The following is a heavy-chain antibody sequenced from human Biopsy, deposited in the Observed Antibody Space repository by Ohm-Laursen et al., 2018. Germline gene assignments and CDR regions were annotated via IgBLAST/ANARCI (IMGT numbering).Heavy chain of an antibody. D-gene: IGHD3-10*01. CDR1: GDSISSGVYY. V-gene: IGHV4-31*01. Sequence: TLSLTCAVSGDSISSGVYYWNWFRQHPEMGLEWIGYISSGGYRKYTPSLQSLITISMDTSRNQFSLRLNSVTSADTAVYYCARAPYVSGSFGWFDPWGQGIVVTVSS. CDR3: ARAPYVSGSFGWFDP. CDR2: ISSGGYR. J-gene: IGHJ5*02.